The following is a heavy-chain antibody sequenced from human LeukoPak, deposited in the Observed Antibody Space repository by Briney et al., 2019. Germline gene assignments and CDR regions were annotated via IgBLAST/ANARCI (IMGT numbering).Heavy chain of an antibody. CDR2: ISAYNGNT. J-gene: IGHJ3*02. D-gene: IGHD5-24*01. CDR3: ARVRDGYNTDAFDI. Sequence: GASVKVSCKASGYTFTSYGISWVRQAPGQGLEWMGWISAYNGNTNYAQKLQGRVTMTTDTSTSTAYMELRSLRAEDTAVYYCARVRDGYNTDAFDIWGQGTMVTVSS. CDR1: GYTFTSYG. V-gene: IGHV1-18*01.